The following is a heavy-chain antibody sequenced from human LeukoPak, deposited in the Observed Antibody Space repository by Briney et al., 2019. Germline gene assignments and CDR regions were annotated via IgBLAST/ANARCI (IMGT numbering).Heavy chain of an antibody. CDR1: GYTFTGYY. V-gene: IGHV1-2*02. CDR2: INPNSGGT. CDR3: ARAFSSTRPEFDY. Sequence: ASVKVSYKASGYTFTGYYMHWVRQAPGQGLEWMGWINPNSGGTNYAQKFQGRVTMTRDTSISTAYMELSRLRSDDTAVYYCARAFSSTRPEFDYWGQGTLVTVSS. J-gene: IGHJ4*02. D-gene: IGHD2-2*01.